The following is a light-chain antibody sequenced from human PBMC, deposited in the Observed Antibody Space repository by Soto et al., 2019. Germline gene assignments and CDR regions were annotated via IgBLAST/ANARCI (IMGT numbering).Light chain of an antibody. J-gene: IGKJ5*01. V-gene: IGKV1D-13*01. CDR3: KQFNNYPYP. CDR2: GAS. Sequence: GDRVTTTCRASQGISSALAWYPQKPGKAPKLLIYGASSLESGVPSRFSGSGSGTDFTLTISSLQPEEFATYCCKQFNNYPYPVGHGTRLEIK. CDR1: QGISSA.